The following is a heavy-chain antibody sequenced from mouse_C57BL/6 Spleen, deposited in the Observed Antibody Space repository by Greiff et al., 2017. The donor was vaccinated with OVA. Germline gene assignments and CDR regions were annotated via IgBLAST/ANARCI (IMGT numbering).Heavy chain of an antibody. Sequence: QVQLKESGAELARPGASVKLSCKASGYTFTSYGISWVKQRTGQGLEWIGEIYPRSGNTYYNEKFKGKATLTADKSSSTAYMELRSLTSEDSAVYFCARRDYDGYYFDYWGQGTTLTVSS. CDR3: ARRDYDGYYFDY. J-gene: IGHJ2*01. CDR1: GYTFTSYG. V-gene: IGHV1-81*01. D-gene: IGHD2-4*01. CDR2: IYPRSGNT.